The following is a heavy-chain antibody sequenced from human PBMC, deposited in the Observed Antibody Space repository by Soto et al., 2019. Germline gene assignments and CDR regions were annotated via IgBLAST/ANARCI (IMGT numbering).Heavy chain of an antibody. CDR2: IYYSGST. D-gene: IGHD4-17*01. CDR1: GGSISSSSYY. J-gene: IGHJ5*02. CDR3: ARHFATVTTLNWFDP. V-gene: IGHV4-39*01. Sequence: SETLSLTCTVSGGSISSSSYYWGWIRQPPGKGLEWIGSIYYSGSTYYNPSLKSRVTISVDTSKNQFSLKLSSVTAADTAVYYCARHFATVTTLNWFDPWGQGTLVTVSS.